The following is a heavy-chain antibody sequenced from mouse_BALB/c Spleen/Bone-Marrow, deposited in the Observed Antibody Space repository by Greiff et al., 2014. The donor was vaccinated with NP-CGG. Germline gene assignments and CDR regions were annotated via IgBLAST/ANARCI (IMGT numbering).Heavy chain of an antibody. J-gene: IGHJ2*02. Sequence: EVQLQQSGAELVKPGASVKLSCTGSGFNIKDTYMHWVKQRPAQGLEWIGRIDPANGNTKYDQNFKGKATITADTSSNTAYLQLSSLTSEDTAVYYCARYLHGYTATFDYWGQGTSLTVSS. CDR2: IDPANGNT. V-gene: IGHV14-3*02. CDR1: GFNIKDTY. D-gene: IGHD1-2*01. CDR3: ARYLHGYTATFDY.